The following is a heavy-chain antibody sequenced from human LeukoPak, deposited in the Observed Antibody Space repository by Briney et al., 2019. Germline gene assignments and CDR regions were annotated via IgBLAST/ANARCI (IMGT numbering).Heavy chain of an antibody. V-gene: IGHV4-38-2*01. J-gene: IGHJ4*02. Sequence: SETLSLTCAVSGYSISNINYWAWIRLPPGKGLEWIGIIYHSGNTYYNPSLRSRVTISVDTSNKQFSLKLRSVTAADTALYYCARAGRWVQVLDYWGQGTLVTVSS. D-gene: IGHD1-1*01. CDR3: ARAGRWVQVLDY. CDR2: IYHSGNT. CDR1: GYSISNINY.